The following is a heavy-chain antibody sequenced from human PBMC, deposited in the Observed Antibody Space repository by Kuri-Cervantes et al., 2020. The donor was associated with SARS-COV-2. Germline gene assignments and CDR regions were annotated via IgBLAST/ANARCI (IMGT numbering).Heavy chain of an antibody. V-gene: IGHV4-38-2*01. J-gene: IGHJ4*02. CDR1: GYSISSGYY. CDR2: IYHSGST. D-gene: IGHD3-16*01. CDR3: AGFLKGIVGGKKYYFDY. Sequence: SETLSLTCAVSGYSISSGYYWGWIRQPPGKGLEWIGSIYHSGSTYYNPSLKSRVTISVDTSKSQFSLKLSSVTAADTAVYYCAGFLKGIVGGKKYYFDYWGQGTLVTVSS.